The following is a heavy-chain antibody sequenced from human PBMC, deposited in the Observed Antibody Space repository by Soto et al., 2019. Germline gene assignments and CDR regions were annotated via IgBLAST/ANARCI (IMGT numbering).Heavy chain of an antibody. Sequence: SETLSLSCTVSGGSICSSSYYWGWIRQPPGKGLEWIGSIYYSGSTYYNPPLKSRVTISVDTSKNQFSLKLSSVTAADTAVYYCARKGRYYYYGMDVWGQGTTVTVSS. CDR1: GGSICSSSYY. J-gene: IGHJ6*02. CDR2: IYYSGST. CDR3: ARKGRYYYYGMDV. V-gene: IGHV4-39*01.